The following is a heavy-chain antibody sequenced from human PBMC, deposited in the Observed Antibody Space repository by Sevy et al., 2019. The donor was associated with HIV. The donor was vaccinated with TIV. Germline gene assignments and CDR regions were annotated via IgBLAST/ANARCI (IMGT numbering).Heavy chain of an antibody. D-gene: IGHD2-2*01. Sequence: GGSLRLSCAASGFTFSSYAMSWVRQAPGKGLEWVSAISGSGGSTYYADSVKGRFTISRDNSKNRLYLQMNSRRAEDTAVYYCAKDFLRLILYCSSTSCYHGGDYWGQGTLVTVSS. V-gene: IGHV3-23*01. CDR1: GFTFSSYA. J-gene: IGHJ4*02. CDR2: ISGSGGST. CDR3: AKDFLRLILYCSSTSCYHGGDY.